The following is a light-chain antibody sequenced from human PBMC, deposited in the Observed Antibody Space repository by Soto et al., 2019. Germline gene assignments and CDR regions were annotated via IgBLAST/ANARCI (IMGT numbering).Light chain of an antibody. V-gene: IGKV3-11*01. CDR1: RSVSGY. CDR2: DAS. Sequence: EVVLTQSPATFSLFPGDRATLSCRASRSVSGYLAWYKQKPGQAPRLLIYDASNGATGIPARFSGSGSETDFTLTISILAPEDFAVYYCQQRANWPLTFGGGTKVDIK. CDR3: QQRANWPLT. J-gene: IGKJ4*01.